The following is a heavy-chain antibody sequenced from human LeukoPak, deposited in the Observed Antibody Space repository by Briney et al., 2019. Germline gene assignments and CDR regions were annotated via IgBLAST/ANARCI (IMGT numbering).Heavy chain of an antibody. Sequence: KSGGSLRLSCAASGFTFSSYAMSWVRQAPGKGLEWVSGIGGSGDRTHDADSVKGRFTISRDNSKNTVYLQMNSLRADDTAVYYCAKERSSGWPFDYWGQGTLVTVSS. V-gene: IGHV3-23*01. CDR2: IGGSGDRT. CDR1: GFTFSSYA. D-gene: IGHD6-19*01. J-gene: IGHJ4*02. CDR3: AKERSSGWPFDY.